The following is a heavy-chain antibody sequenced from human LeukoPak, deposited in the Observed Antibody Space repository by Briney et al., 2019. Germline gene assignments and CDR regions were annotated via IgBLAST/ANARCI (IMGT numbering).Heavy chain of an antibody. D-gene: IGHD2-2*01. J-gene: IGHJ4*02. CDR2: IYYSGST. Sequence: PSETPSLTCTVSGGSISSSSYYWGWIRQPSGKRLEWIGSIYYSGSTYYNPSLKSRVTISVDTSKNQFSLKLSSVTAADTAVYYCARHRYCSSTSCYFFDYWGQGTLVTVSS. CDR1: GGSISSSSYY. V-gene: IGHV4-39*01. CDR3: ARHRYCSSTSCYFFDY.